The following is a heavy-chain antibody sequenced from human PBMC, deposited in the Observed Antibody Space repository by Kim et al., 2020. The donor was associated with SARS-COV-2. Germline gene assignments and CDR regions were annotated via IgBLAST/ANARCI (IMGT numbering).Heavy chain of an antibody. CDR2: SRNKANSYTT. J-gene: IGHJ5*02. V-gene: IGHV3-72*01. D-gene: IGHD1-26*01. Sequence: GGSLRLSCAASGFTFSDHYMDWVRQAPGKGLEWVGRSRNKANSYTTEYAASVKGRFTISRDNSNNSLYLQMNSLKTEDTAVYHCATGRAGIGRSGFDPWGQGTLVTVSS. CDR1: GFTFSDHY. CDR3: ATGRAGIGRSGFDP.